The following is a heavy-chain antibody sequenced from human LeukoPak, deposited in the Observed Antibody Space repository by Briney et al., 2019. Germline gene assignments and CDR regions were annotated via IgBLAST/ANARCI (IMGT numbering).Heavy chain of an antibody. Sequence: GYIYYSGSINYNPSLKSRVTISVDTSKNQFSLKLSSVTAADTAVYCCARDRWDSSGYYSLDYWGQGTLVTVSS. J-gene: IGHJ4*02. CDR3: ARDRWDSSGYYSLDY. CDR2: IYYSGSI. V-gene: IGHV4-59*01. D-gene: IGHD3-22*01.